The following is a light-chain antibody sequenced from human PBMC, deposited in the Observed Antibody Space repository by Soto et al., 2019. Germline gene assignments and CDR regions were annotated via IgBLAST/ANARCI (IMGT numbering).Light chain of an antibody. J-gene: IGLJ2*01. CDR1: SSDVGGYNY. CDR2: DVS. V-gene: IGLV2-14*01. CDR3: SSYTSSSTLYVV. Sequence: QSALTQPASVSGSPGQSITISCTGTSSDVGGYNYVSWYQQHPGKAPKLMIYDVSNRPSGVSNRFSGSNSGNTASLTISGLQAEDEADYYFSSYTSSSTLYVVFGGGTKLTVL.